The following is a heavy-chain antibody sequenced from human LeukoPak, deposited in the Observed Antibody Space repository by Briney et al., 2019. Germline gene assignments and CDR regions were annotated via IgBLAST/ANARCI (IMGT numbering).Heavy chain of an antibody. CDR2: ISSAGDSI. CDR1: GFPFSMYS. V-gene: IGHV3-48*01. J-gene: IGHJ4*02. Sequence: GGSLRLSCAASGFPFSMYSMNWVRQAPGKGLEWVSYISSAGDSIYYADSVKGRFTISRDEAKNSLYLQMNSLRAEDTAVYYCAKERLNNYYDSSGYLDYGGQGPLVTVSS. D-gene: IGHD3-22*01. CDR3: AKERLNNYYDSSGYLDY.